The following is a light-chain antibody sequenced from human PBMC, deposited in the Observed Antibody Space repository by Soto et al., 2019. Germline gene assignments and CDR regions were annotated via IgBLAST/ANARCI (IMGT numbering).Light chain of an antibody. Sequence: EIVMTQSPATLSVSPGERATLSCRANQSVSSNLAWYQQKPGQAPRLLIYGASTRATGIPARFSGSGSGTEFTLTISSLQSEYFAVYYCQQYNNWPLTFGGGTKVEIK. CDR1: QSVSSN. CDR2: GAS. J-gene: IGKJ4*01. V-gene: IGKV3-15*01. CDR3: QQYNNWPLT.